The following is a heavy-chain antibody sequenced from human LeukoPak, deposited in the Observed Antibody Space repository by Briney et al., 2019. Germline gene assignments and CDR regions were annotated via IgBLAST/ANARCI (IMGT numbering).Heavy chain of an antibody. J-gene: IGHJ6*03. D-gene: IGHD3-16*02. Sequence: SETLSLTCTVSGGSIGTYYWSWVRQSPGTGLEWIGYIYVTGTRYNPYPQSRVTISVDRSRTHFFLKMPSVPAANTAVYYCARHIGGGIEDMDVWGRGTKVTVSS. CDR2: IYVTGT. CDR3: ARHIGGGIEDMDV. CDR1: GGSIGTYY. V-gene: IGHV4-59*08.